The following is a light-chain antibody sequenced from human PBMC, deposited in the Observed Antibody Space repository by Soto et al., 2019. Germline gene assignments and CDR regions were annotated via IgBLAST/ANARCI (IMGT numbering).Light chain of an antibody. CDR1: QSISSY. V-gene: IGKV1-39*01. J-gene: IGKJ5*01. CDR2: SAS. Sequence: DIQMTQSPSSLSASVGDRVTITCRASQSISSYLNWYQQKPGKAPKLLIYSASSLQSGVPSRFSGSGSGTDFTLTISSLQAEDLATYYGQQTSTTPITFGQGTRLESK. CDR3: QQTSTTPIT.